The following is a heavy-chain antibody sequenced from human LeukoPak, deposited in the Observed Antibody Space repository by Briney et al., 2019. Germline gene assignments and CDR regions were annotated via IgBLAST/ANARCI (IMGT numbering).Heavy chain of an antibody. CDR3: ARFPSLLLFDY. J-gene: IGHJ4*02. D-gene: IGHD2/OR15-2a*01. CDR2: INPNNGGT. V-gene: IGHV1-2*02. Sequence: ASVKVSCKASGYTFTGYYMHWVRQAPEEGLEWMGWINPNNGGTNYAPKFQGRVTMTRDTSISTAYMELSSLRSDDTAVYYCARFPSLLLFDYWGQGTLVTVSS. CDR1: GYTFTGYY.